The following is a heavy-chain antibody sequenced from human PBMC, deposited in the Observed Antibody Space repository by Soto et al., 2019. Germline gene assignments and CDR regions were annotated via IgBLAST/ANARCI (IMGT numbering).Heavy chain of an antibody. D-gene: IGHD5-18*01. Sequence: GGSLRLSCAASGFTFSSYAMSWVRQAPGKGLEWVSAISGSGGSTYYADSVKGRFTISRDNSKNTLYLQMNSLRAEDTAVYYCAKVGYSYGRPIEIDYWGQGTLVTVSS. J-gene: IGHJ4*02. CDR3: AKVGYSYGRPIEIDY. V-gene: IGHV3-23*01. CDR1: GFTFSSYA. CDR2: ISGSGGST.